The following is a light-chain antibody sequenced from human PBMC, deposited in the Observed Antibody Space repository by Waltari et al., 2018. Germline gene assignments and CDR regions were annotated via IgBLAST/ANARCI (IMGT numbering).Light chain of an antibody. CDR2: GVS. Sequence: QSALTQPASVSGSPGQSITISCTGTSSDVGRYNLVSWYQHRPGKAPKLIIYGVSKRPSGVSNRCSGSKSGNTASLTISGLRTEDEADYYCCSYAGGSAFVFGTGTKITVL. J-gene: IGLJ1*01. CDR3: CSYAGGSAFV. CDR1: SSDVGRYNL. V-gene: IGLV2-23*02.